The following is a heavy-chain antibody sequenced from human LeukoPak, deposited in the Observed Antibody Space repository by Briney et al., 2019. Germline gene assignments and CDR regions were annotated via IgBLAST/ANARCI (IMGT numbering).Heavy chain of an antibody. J-gene: IGHJ4*02. Sequence: GGSLRLSCAASGFTVSSNYMSWDRQAPGKGLEWVSVIYSGGSTYYADSVKGRFTISRHNSKNTLYLQMNSLRAEDTAVYYCASLYLGYFDYWGQGTLVTVSS. CDR3: ASLYLGYFDY. D-gene: IGHD2-2*02. CDR1: GFTVSSNY. CDR2: IYSGGST. V-gene: IGHV3-53*04.